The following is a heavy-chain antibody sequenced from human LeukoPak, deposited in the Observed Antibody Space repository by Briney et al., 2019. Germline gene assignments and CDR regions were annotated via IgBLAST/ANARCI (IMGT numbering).Heavy chain of an antibody. D-gene: IGHD6-13*01. V-gene: IGHV3-30*18. CDR2: ISYDGSNK. CDR1: GFSFSTYG. J-gene: IGHJ4*02. Sequence: GGSLRLSCAASGFSFSTYGMHWVRQAPGKGLEWVAVISYDGSNKYYADSVKGRFTISRDNSKNTLYLQMNSLRAEDTAVYYCAKEGYSSSWGTAPFDYWGQGTLVTVSS. CDR3: AKEGYSSSWGTAPFDY.